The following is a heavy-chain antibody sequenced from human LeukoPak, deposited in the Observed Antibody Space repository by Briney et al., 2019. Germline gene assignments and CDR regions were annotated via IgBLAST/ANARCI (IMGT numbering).Heavy chain of an antibody. D-gene: IGHD3-22*01. Sequence: SETLSLTCTVSGGSTSSYYWSWIRQPPGKGLEWIGYIYYSGSTNYNPSLQSRVTISIDTSKSQFSLKLTSVTSADTAVYSCARLLDNDISGDPDTFDVWGQGTTVIVSS. CDR3: ARLLDNDISGDPDTFDV. V-gene: IGHV4-59*01. J-gene: IGHJ3*01. CDR1: GGSTSSYY. CDR2: IYYSGST.